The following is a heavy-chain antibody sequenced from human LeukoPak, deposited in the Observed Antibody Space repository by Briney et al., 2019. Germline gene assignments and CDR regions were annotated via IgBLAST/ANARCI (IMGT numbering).Heavy chain of an antibody. D-gene: IGHD2-21*02. J-gene: IGHJ3*02. CDR3: ARQHIVVATATRGTFDI. CDR1: GGSISSGGYY. V-gene: IGHV4-31*03. Sequence: SETLSLTCTVSGGSISSGGYYWSWIRQHPGKGLEWIGYIDYSGSTYYNPSLKSRVIISVDTSKNQFSLKLSSVTAADTAVYYCARQHIVVATATRGTFDIWGQGTMVTVSS. CDR2: IDYSGST.